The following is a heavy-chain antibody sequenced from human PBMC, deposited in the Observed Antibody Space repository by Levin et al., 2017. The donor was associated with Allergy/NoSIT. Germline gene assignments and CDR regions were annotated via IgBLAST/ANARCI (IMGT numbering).Heavy chain of an antibody. J-gene: IGHJ4*01. CDR3: ANNVGVTHRVY. CDR2: ISYHGRNI. CDR1: GFNFTNYG. D-gene: IGHD2-21*02. V-gene: IGHV3-30*18. Sequence: GGSLRLSCAASGFNFTNYGMHWVRQAPGKGLEWVALISYHGRNIYYADSVKGRFTISRDNSKNTLYLQMNSLRPEDTAVYYCANNVGVTHRVYWGRSPGHRLL.